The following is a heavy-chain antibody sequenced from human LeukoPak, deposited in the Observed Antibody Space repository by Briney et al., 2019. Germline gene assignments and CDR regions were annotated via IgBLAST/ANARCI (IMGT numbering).Heavy chain of an antibody. CDR1: GFTFSSYE. Sequence: PGGSLRLSCTASGFTFSSYEMNWVRQAPGKGLEWVSYIWSSGSPTHYADSVKGRFTISRDNAKNSLYLQMSSLRADDTAVYYCARELTDVAGDGLDVWGKGTMVTVSS. CDR2: IWSSGSPT. J-gene: IGHJ3*01. V-gene: IGHV3-48*03. CDR3: ARELTDVAGDGLDV. D-gene: IGHD5-12*01.